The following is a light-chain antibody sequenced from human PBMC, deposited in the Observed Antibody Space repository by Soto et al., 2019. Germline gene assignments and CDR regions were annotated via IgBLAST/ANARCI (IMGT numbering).Light chain of an antibody. J-gene: IGLJ1*01. CDR2: DVN. V-gene: IGLV2-14*01. CDR1: NSDVGSSTY. Sequence: QSVLTQPASVSGSPGQSISISCTGTNSDVGSSTYVTWYQQYPDKAPTLVIFDVNNRPSGISNRFSGSKSGNTASLTFSGLQAEDEADYYCCSYTSTATYVFGTGTKVTVL. CDR3: CSYTSTATYV.